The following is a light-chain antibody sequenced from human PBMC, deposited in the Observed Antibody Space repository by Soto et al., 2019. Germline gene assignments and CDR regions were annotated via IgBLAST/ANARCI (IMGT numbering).Light chain of an antibody. J-gene: IGLJ1*01. V-gene: IGLV2-14*03. CDR2: GVS. CDR1: SSDVGGYNA. Sequence: QSVLTQPASVSGSPGQSITISCSGSSSDVGGYNAVSWYQQHPGKVPKLVIYGVSDRPSGISSRFSASKSGNTAYLTISGLQSDDEADYYCSSYASGGSYVFGTGAKLTVL. CDR3: SSYASGGSYV.